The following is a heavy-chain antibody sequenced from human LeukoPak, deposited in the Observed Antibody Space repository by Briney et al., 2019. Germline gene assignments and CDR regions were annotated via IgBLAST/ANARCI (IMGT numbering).Heavy chain of an antibody. D-gene: IGHD3-22*01. Sequence: GGSLRLSCAASGFTVSSNYMSWVRQAPGKGLKWVSVIHSGGSTYYPDSVKGRFTISRDNSKNTLYLQMNSLRVEDTAVYYCARDEGAYDNRGYFVYWGQGTLVTVSS. J-gene: IGHJ4*02. CDR2: IHSGGST. V-gene: IGHV3-66*01. CDR1: GFTVSSNY. CDR3: ARDEGAYDNRGYFVY.